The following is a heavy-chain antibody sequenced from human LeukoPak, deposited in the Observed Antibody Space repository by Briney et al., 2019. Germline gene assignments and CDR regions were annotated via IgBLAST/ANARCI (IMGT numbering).Heavy chain of an antibody. V-gene: IGHV4-59*01. J-gene: IGHJ5*02. Sequence: KPSETLSLTCTVSGGSISSYYWSWIRQPPGKGLEWIGYIYYSGSTNYNPSLKSRVTISVDTSKNQFSLKLSSVTAADTAVYYCARVAGAGAGTDWFDPWGQGTLVTVSS. CDR3: ARVAGAGAGTDWFDP. CDR1: GGSISSYY. D-gene: IGHD6-13*01. CDR2: IYYSGST.